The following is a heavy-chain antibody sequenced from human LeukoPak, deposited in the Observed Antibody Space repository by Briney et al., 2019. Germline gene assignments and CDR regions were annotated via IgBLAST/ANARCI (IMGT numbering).Heavy chain of an antibody. CDR2: ISGSGGST. Sequence: GGSLRLSCAASGFSFSTHAMGWVRQAPGKGLEWVSAISGSGGSTYYADSVKGRFTISRDNSKNTLYLQMNSLRAEDTAVYYCAKDSGYCSSTSCYGDYWGQGTLVTVSS. V-gene: IGHV3-23*01. J-gene: IGHJ4*02. D-gene: IGHD2-2*01. CDR3: AKDSGYCSSTSCYGDY. CDR1: GFSFSTHA.